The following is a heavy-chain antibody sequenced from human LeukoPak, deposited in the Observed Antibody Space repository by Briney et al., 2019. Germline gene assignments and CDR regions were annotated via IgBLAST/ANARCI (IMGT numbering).Heavy chain of an antibody. J-gene: IGHJ1*01. D-gene: IGHD3-22*01. CDR1: GFTFSSYW. V-gene: IGHV3-74*01. CDR2: INTDGTNT. CDR3: ARAPSEIGGYYPEYFRH. Sequence: GGSLRLSCAASGFTFSSYWMHWVRQVPGKGLVWVSRINTDGTNTTYADSVKGRFTISRDNANNTLSLQMNSLRPEDTGVYYCARAPSEIGGYYPEYFRHWGQGTLVTVSS.